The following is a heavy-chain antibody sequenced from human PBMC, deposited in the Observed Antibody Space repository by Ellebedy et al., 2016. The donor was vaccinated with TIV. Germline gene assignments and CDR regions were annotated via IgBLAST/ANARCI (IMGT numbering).Heavy chain of an antibody. CDR2: IKEDGSVR. D-gene: IGHD1-1*01. V-gene: IGHV3-7*03. Sequence: GESLKISXAASGFNFSTFWMSWVRQAPGKGLEWVANIKEDGSVRHYVDSVKGRFTISRDNAKNSLYLQMSSLRADDTAMYYCAKDVQTRVPLAGASDNWGQGTLVTVSS. CDR1: GFNFSTFW. J-gene: IGHJ4*02. CDR3: AKDVQTRVPLAGASDN.